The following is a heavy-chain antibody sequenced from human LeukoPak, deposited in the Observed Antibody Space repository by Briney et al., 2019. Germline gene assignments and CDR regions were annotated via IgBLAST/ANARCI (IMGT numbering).Heavy chain of an antibody. CDR3: ARAPLYCGGDCYLPYFDY. V-gene: IGHV4-34*01. CDR1: GGSFSGYY. Sequence: SETLSLTCAVYGGSFSGYYWSWIRQPPGKGLEWVGELNHSGSTNYNPSLKSRVTISVDTSKNQFSLKLSSVTAADTAVYYCARAPLYCGGDCYLPYFDYWGQGTLVTVSS. J-gene: IGHJ4*02. D-gene: IGHD2-21*02. CDR2: LNHSGST.